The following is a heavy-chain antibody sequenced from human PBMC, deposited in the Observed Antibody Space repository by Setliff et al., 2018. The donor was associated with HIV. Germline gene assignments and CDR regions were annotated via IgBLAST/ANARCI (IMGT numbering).Heavy chain of an antibody. D-gene: IGHD1-26*01. V-gene: IGHV1-24*01. CDR2: FDPQDGET. CDR1: GFTLSEVS. CDR3: ARLDYSGSHWGYYYYYYMDV. Sequence: GASVKVSCKVSGFTLSEVSIHWVRQAPGKGLEWMGYFDPQDGETVYAQKFQGRVTMTEDTSTDTAYMELRSLRSDDTAVYYCARLDYSGSHWGYYYYYYMDVWGKGTTVTVSS. J-gene: IGHJ6*03.